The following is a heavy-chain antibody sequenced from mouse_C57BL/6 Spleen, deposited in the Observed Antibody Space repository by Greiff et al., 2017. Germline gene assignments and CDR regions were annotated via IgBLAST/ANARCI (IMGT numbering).Heavy chain of an antibody. J-gene: IGHJ4*01. CDR3: ARSTYYYGSEGAMDY. Sequence: EVKVVESGGDLIQPGGSLSLSCAASGFTFTDYYMSWVRQPPGKALEWLGFIRNRANGYTTEYSASVKGRFTISRDNSQSILSLQMNALRAEDSATYYCARSTYYYGSEGAMDYWGQGTSVTVSS. CDR2: IRNRANGYTT. D-gene: IGHD1-1*01. V-gene: IGHV7-3*01. CDR1: GFTFTDYY.